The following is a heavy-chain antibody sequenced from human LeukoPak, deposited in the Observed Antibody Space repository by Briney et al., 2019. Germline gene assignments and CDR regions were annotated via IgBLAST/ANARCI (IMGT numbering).Heavy chain of an antibody. CDR1: GFTFSSYA. D-gene: IGHD3-22*01. J-gene: IGHJ4*02. CDR3: AKSPTSRSSGYYYAGDY. CDR2: SSYSGGNT. Sequence: GGSLRLSCAASGFTFSSYAMSWVRQAPGKGLEWVSTSSYSGGNTYYADSVKGRFSISRDNSKNTLYLQMNSLRAEDTAVYYCAKSPTSRSSGYYYAGDYWGQGTLVTVSS. V-gene: IGHV3-23*01.